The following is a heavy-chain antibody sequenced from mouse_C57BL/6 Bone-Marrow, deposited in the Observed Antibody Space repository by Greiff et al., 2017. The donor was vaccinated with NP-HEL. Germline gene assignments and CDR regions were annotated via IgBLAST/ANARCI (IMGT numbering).Heavy chain of an antibody. V-gene: IGHV1-66*01. J-gene: IGHJ2*01. CDR2: IYPGSGNT. CDR1: GYSFTSYY. D-gene: IGHD1-1*01. Sequence: VQLQESGPELVKPGASVKISCKASGYSFTSYYIHWVKQRPGQGLEWIGWIYPGSGNTKYNEKFKGKATLTADTSSSTAYMQLSSLTSEDSAVYYCAKGGIYYYGSSLFYWGQGTTLTVSS. CDR3: AKGGIYYYGSSLFY.